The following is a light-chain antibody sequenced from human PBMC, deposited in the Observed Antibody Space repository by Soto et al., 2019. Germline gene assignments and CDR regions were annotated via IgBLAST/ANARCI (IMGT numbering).Light chain of an antibody. J-gene: IGLJ1*01. CDR2: EVT. V-gene: IGLV2-14*01. CDR3: SSYTSGTTLYV. CDR1: SSDVGGYNY. Sequence: QSALTQPASVSGSPGQSITISCTGTSSDVGGYNYVSWYQQHPGKAPKLMIYEVTNRPSGVSNRFSGSRSGNTASLPISGLQAEDEADYYCSSYTSGTTLYVFGTGTKLTVL.